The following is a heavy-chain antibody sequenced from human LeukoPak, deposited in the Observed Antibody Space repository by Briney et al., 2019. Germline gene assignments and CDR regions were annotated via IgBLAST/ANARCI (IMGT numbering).Heavy chain of an antibody. CDR1: GFTVSSNH. D-gene: IGHD3-10*01. J-gene: IGHJ4*02. Sequence: GGSLRLSCAASGFTVSSNHMSWVRQAPGKGLEWVSVIYSGGSTYYADSVKGRFTISRDNSKNTLYLQMNSLRAEATAVYYCARGSGSGSLFLDYWGQGTLVTVSS. V-gene: IGHV3-53*01. CDR3: ARGSGSGSLFLDY. CDR2: IYSGGST.